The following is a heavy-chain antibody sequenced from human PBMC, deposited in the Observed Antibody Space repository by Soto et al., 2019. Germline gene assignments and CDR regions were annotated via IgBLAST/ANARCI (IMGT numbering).Heavy chain of an antibody. Sequence: HPGGSLRLSCAASGFTFSSYWMSWVRQAPGKGLEWVANIKQDGSEKYYVDSVKGRFTISRDNAKNSLYLQMNSLRAEDTAVYYCARDNSDKYYDFWSGYSPALLYYYYGMDVWGQGTTVTVSS. CDR2: IKQDGSEK. CDR3: ARDNSDKYYDFWSGYSPALLYYYYGMDV. CDR1: GFTFSSYW. D-gene: IGHD3-3*01. J-gene: IGHJ6*02. V-gene: IGHV3-7*03.